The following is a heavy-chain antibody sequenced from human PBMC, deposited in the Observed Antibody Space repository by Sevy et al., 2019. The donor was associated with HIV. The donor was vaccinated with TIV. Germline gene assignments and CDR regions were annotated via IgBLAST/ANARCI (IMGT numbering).Heavy chain of an antibody. D-gene: IGHD1-26*01. V-gene: IGHV4-59*08. CDR1: GGSITSLY. Sequence: SETRSLTCTVSGGSITSLYWNWIRQPPGEGLEWIATIHYNVHINYNPSLKSRVTLSLDTSKNQFSLRLSAVTAADTAMYYCAGENAWGRGYSWGQGTLVTVSS. J-gene: IGHJ4*02. CDR3: AGENAWGRGYS. CDR2: IHYNVHI.